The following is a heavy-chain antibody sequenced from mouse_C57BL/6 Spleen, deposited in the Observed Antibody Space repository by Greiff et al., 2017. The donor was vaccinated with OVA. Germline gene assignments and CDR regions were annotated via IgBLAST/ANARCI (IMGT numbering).Heavy chain of an antibody. CDR1: GYTFTSYW. Sequence: VQLQQPGAELVRPGSSVKLSCKASGYTFTSYWMDWVKQRPGQGLEWIGNIYPSDSETHYNQKFKDKATLTVDKSSSTAYMQLSSLTSEDSAVYYCARGGITTVVDAMDYWGQGTSVTVSS. V-gene: IGHV1-61*01. D-gene: IGHD1-1*01. J-gene: IGHJ4*01. CDR3: ARGGITTVVDAMDY. CDR2: IYPSDSET.